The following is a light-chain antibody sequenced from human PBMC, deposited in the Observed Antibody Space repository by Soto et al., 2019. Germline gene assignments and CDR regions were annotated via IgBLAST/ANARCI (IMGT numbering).Light chain of an antibody. CDR2: DAS. Sequence: DIQMTQSPSTLSASVGDRVTITCRASQSISSWLAWYQQKPGKAPKLLIYDASSLESGVPSRFSGSGSRTEFTLNINNLQAEDVATYYCQQFFYFPTFGQGTKVDIK. CDR3: QQFFYFPT. CDR1: QSISSW. J-gene: IGKJ1*01. V-gene: IGKV1-5*01.